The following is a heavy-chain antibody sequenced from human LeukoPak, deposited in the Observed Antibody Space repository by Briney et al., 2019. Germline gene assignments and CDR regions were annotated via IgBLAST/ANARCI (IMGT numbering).Heavy chain of an antibody. J-gene: IGHJ5*02. D-gene: IGHD2-15*01. CDR3: ARGGYIAATQNWFDP. V-gene: IGHV1-2*02. Sequence: ASVKVSCKASGYTFTGYYMHWVRQAPGQGLEWMGWINPNSGGTNYAQKFQGRVTMTRDTSISTAYMELSRLGSDDTAVYYCARGGYIAATQNWFDPWGQGTLVTVSS. CDR1: GYTFTGYY. CDR2: INPNSGGT.